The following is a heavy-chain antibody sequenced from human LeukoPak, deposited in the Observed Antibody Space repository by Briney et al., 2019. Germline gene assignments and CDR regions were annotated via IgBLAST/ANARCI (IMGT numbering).Heavy chain of an antibody. J-gene: IGHJ5*02. CDR1: GYTFTGYY. V-gene: IGHV1-2*02. Sequence: GASVKVSCKASGYTFTGYYMHWVRQAPGQGLEWMGWINPNSGGTNYAQKFQGRVTMTRDTSISTAYMELSRLRSDDTAVYYCARLITMVRGVITFSWFDPWGQGTLVTVSS. D-gene: IGHD3-10*01. CDR2: INPNSGGT. CDR3: ARLITMVRGVITFSWFDP.